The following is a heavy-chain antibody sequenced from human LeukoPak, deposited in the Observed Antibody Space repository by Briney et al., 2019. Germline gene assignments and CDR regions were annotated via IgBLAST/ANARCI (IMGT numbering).Heavy chain of an antibody. CDR3: ARDSVSSGWSSDTYYFDY. D-gene: IGHD6-19*01. V-gene: IGHV3-7*03. CDR1: GFTFSNYW. Sequence: GGSLRLSGAASGFTFSNYWMSWVRQAPGKGLEWVANIKEDGSEKYYVDSVKGRFTISRDNAKNSLYLQMNSLRAEDTAVYYCARDSVSSGWSSDTYYFDYWGQGTLVTVSS. CDR2: IKEDGSEK. J-gene: IGHJ4*02.